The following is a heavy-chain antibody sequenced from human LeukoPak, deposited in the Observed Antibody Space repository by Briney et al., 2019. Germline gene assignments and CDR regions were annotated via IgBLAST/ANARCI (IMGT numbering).Heavy chain of an antibody. CDR3: ACTSGYDFSSYYYYYMDV. CDR1: GFTFSSYA. Sequence: PGGSLRLSCAGSGFTFSSYAMHWVRQAPGKGLEWVSSISSGSSYIFYADSVKGRFTISRDNAKNSLYLQMNSLSAEDTAVYYCACTSGYDFSSYYYYYMDVWGKGTTVTVSS. V-gene: IGHV3-21*01. J-gene: IGHJ6*03. D-gene: IGHD5-12*01. CDR2: ISSGSSYI.